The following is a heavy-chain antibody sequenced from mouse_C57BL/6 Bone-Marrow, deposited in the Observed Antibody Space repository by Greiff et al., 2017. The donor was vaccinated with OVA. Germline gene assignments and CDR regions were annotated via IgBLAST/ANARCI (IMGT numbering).Heavy chain of an antibody. Sequence: EVQLQQSGPVLVKPGASVKMSCKASGYTFTDYYMNWVKQSHGKSLEWIGDINPYNGGTSYNQKLKGKATLSVDKSSSTAYMELNSLTSEDSAVYYCAHPYWYFDVWGTGTTVTVSS. J-gene: IGHJ1*03. CDR2: INPYNGGT. V-gene: IGHV1-19*01. CDR3: AHPYWYFDV. CDR1: GYTFTDYY.